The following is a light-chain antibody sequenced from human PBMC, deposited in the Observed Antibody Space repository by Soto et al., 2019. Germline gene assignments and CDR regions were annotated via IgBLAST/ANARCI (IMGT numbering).Light chain of an antibody. CDR1: QSVNDNH. Sequence: EVVLTQSPGTLSLSPGARATLSCRASQSVNDNHLAWYQQKGGQAPRLLIYGASTRATGVPERFSGSGFGTAYSLIINRREPEDFALYYCQLYGGSPPRGTFGPGDTVEI. J-gene: IGKJ3*01. CDR3: QLYGGSPPRGT. CDR2: GAS. V-gene: IGKV3-20*01.